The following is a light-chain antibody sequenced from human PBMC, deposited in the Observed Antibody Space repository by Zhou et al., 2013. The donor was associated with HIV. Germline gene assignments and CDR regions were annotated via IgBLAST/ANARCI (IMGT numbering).Light chain of an antibody. CDR3: QQSATSPT. Sequence: IVLTQSPGTLSLSLGDRATLSCRASQSVSSNLAWYQQKPGQAPRLLMSDASNRAAGIPARFSGSGSGTDFTLTISRLEPEDFAVYYCQQSATSPTFGGGTKVEV. CDR2: DAS. V-gene: IGKV3-20*01. J-gene: IGKJ4*01. CDR1: QSVSSN.